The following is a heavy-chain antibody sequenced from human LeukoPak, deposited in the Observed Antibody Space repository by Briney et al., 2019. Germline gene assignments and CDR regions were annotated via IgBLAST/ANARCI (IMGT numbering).Heavy chain of an antibody. CDR1: GYTFTSYD. CDR2: MDPNTGNT. D-gene: IGHD6-19*01. Sequence: ASVKVSCKASGYTFTSYDINWVRQATGQGLERMGWMDPNTGNTGYAQKFQGRITMTGNTSISTAYMELSSLRSEDTAMYYCARFPRGWHADYWGQGTLVTVSS. J-gene: IGHJ4*02. CDR3: ARFPRGWHADY. V-gene: IGHV1-8*01.